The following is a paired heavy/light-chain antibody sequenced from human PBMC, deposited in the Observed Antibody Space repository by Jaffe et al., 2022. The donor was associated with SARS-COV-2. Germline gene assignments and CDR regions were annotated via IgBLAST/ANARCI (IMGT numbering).Light chain of an antibody. CDR1: QTISSR. CDR2: GAS. CDR3: QQYSNWPWT. V-gene: IGKV3-15*01. J-gene: IGKJ1*01. Sequence: EIVMTQSPATLSVSPGQRATLSCRASQTISSRLAWYQQKPGQAPRLLISGASTRATGIAARFSGSGSETEFTLSISSLQSEDFAVYYCQQYSNWPWTFGQGTKVEIK.
Heavy chain of an antibody. J-gene: IGHJ5*02. Sequence: EVQLVESGGGLVQPGGSLRLSCAASGFTFNTYTMAWVRQAPGKGLEWVSAIGGRGDTTFYADSVKGRFSISRDNSKDTLYLQMNSLRAEDTATYYCVKVPRSRENWLDPWGQGTLVTVSP. CDR3: VKVPRSRENWLDP. D-gene: IGHD1-26*01. CDR1: GFTFNTYT. CDR2: IGGRGDTT. V-gene: IGHV3-23*04.